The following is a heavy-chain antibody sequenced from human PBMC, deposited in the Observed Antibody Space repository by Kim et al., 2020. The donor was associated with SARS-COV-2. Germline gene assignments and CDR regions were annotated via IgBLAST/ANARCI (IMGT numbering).Heavy chain of an antibody. J-gene: IGHJ4*02. Sequence: SETLSLTCAVYGGSFSGYYWSWIRQPPGKGLEWIGEINHSGSTNYNPSLKSRVTISVDTSKNQFSLKLSSVTAADTAVYYCARGALGQQWLGGPSDYWGQGTLVTVSS. V-gene: IGHV4-34*01. D-gene: IGHD6-19*01. CDR1: GGSFSGYY. CDR3: ARGALGQQWLGGPSDY. CDR2: INHSGST.